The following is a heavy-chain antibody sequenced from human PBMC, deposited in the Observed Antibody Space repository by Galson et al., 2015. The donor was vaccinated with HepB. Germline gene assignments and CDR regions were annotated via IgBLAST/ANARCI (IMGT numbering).Heavy chain of an antibody. CDR3: ARDGVELRLLQWLSSSPDY. Sequence: SVKVSCKASGYTFTGYYMHWVRQAPGQGLEWMGRINPNSGDTNYALKFQGRVTMTRDTSITTAYMELSRLTSDDTAVYYCARDGVELRLLQWLSSSPDYWGQGTLVTVS. CDR2: INPNSGDT. D-gene: IGHD3-3*01. V-gene: IGHV1-2*06. J-gene: IGHJ4*02. CDR1: GYTFTGYY.